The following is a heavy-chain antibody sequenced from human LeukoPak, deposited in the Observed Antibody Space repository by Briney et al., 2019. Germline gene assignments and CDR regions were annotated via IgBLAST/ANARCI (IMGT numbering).Heavy chain of an antibody. V-gene: IGHV1-18*01. CDR3: ARVMPTTVVTPMPGGDAFDI. CDR1: GYTFTSYG. J-gene: IGHJ3*02. D-gene: IGHD4-23*01. CDR2: ISAYNSNT. Sequence: ASVKVSCKASGYTFTSYGISWVRQAPGQGLEWMGWISAYNSNTKYAQKKLQGRVTMTTDTSTSTAYMELRSLRSDDTAVYYCARVMPTTVVTPMPGGDAFDIWGQGTMVTVSS.